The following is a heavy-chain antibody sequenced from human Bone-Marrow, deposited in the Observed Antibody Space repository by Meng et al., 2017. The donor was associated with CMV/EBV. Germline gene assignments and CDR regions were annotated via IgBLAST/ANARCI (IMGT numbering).Heavy chain of an antibody. V-gene: IGHV3-43*01. CDR3: ARDQVGDEANYYDFWSGYGYGMDV. CDR2: INWDGGST. D-gene: IGHD3-3*01. CDR1: GFTFDDYT. Sequence: GESLKISCAASGFTFDDYTTHWVRQAPGKGLEWVSLINWDGGSTFYADSVKGRFTISRDNAKNSLYLQMNSLRAEDTAVYYCARDQVGDEANYYDFWSGYGYGMDVWGQGTTVTVSS. J-gene: IGHJ6*01.